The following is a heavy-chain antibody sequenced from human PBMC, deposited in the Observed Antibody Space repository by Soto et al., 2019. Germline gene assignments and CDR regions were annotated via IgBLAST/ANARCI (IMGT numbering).Heavy chain of an antibody. CDR3: ARDSAGLQLWFDY. CDR1: GFTFSSYA. V-gene: IGHV4-59*01. J-gene: IGHJ5*01. D-gene: IGHD5-18*01. CDR2: IYYSGST. Sequence: PGGSLRLSCAASGFTFSSYAMHWVRQAPGKGLEWIGYIYYSGSTNYNPSLKSRVTISVDTSKNQFSLKLSSVTAADTAVYYCARDSAGLQLWFDYWGQGTLVTVSS.